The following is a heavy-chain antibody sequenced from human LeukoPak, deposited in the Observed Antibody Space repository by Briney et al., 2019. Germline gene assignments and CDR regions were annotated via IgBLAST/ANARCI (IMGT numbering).Heavy chain of an antibody. CDR3: AKMPNITMVRGGIITPGGYFDY. CDR1: GFTFSSYG. D-gene: IGHD3-10*01. Sequence: GGSLRFSCAASGFTFSSYGMSWVRQAPGKGREWVSAISGGGGNTYYADSVKGRFTISRDNSTNTLYLHMNSLRPENTAVYYYAKMPNITMVRGGIITPGGYFDYWGQGTLVTAST. J-gene: IGHJ4*02. CDR2: ISGGGGNT. V-gene: IGHV3-23*01.